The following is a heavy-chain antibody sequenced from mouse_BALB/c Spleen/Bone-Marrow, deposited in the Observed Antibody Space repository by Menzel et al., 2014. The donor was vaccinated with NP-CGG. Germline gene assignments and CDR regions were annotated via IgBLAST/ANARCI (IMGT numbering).Heavy chain of an antibody. J-gene: IGHJ4*01. V-gene: IGHV14-3*02. D-gene: IGHD4-1*01. Sequence: EVKLVEPGAELVKPGASVKLPCTASGFNIKDTYMHWVKQRPEQGLEWIGRIVPANGNTKYDPKFQGKATITADTSSNTAYLQLSSLTSEDTAVYYCARWEYYAMDYWGQGTSVTVSS. CDR2: IVPANGNT. CDR3: ARWEYYAMDY. CDR1: GFNIKDTY.